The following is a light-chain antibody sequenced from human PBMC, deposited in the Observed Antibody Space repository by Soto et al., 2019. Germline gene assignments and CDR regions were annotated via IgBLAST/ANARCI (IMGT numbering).Light chain of an antibody. CDR2: NNN. CDR3: SSWDGSLSGYV. Sequence: VLTQPPSACGTPGQGVTISCSGSSSNIGSNYVYWYQQLPGTAPKLLIYNNNQRPSGVPDRFSASKSGTSASLAIRGLRSDDEADYYCSSWDGSLSGYVFGAGTKVTVL. CDR1: SSNIGSNY. J-gene: IGLJ1*01. V-gene: IGLV1-47*02.